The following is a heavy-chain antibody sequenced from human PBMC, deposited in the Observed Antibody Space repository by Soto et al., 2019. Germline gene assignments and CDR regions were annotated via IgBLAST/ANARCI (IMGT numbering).Heavy chain of an antibody. D-gene: IGHD4-17*01. Sequence: EVQLVESGGGLVKPGGSLRLSCAASGFTFSNAWMNWVRQAPGKGLEWVGRIKSKTDGGTTDYAAPVKGRFTISRDDSKNTLYLQMNSLKTEDRAVYYCTTDSNYGDYGFGYWGQGTLVTVSS. CDR3: TTDSNYGDYGFGY. J-gene: IGHJ4*02. CDR1: GFTFSNAW. CDR2: IKSKTDGGTT. V-gene: IGHV3-15*07.